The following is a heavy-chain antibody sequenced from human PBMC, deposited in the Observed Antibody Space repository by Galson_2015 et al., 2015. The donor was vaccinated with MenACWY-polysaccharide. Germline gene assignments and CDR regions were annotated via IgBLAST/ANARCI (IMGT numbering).Heavy chain of an antibody. V-gene: IGHV3-30*03. CDR1: GFTFSSYS. CDR3: ARDYCDRITCSGMDV. D-gene: IGHD2/OR15-2a*01. J-gene: IGHJ6*02. Sequence: SLRLSCAASGFTFSSYSMNWVRQAPGKGLEWVAVISYDGINKYYADSVKGRFTISRDNSKYTVYLQMNSLRADDTTVYYCARDYCDRITCSGMDVWGQGTTVTVSS. CDR2: ISYDGINK.